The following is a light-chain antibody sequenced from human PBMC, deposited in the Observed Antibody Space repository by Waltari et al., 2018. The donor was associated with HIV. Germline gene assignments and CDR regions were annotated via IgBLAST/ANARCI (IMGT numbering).Light chain of an antibody. CDR1: NSNIGSNT. V-gene: IGLV1-44*01. J-gene: IGLJ2*01. CDR3: AAWDDSLNAHVL. CDR2: NNN. Sequence: QSVLTQPPSASGTPGQRVTISCSGRNSNIGSNTVNWYQQLPGTAPKLRIYNNNQRPSGVSDRVSGSKSGTSASLAISGLQSEDEADYYCAAWDDSLNAHVLFGGGTKLTVL.